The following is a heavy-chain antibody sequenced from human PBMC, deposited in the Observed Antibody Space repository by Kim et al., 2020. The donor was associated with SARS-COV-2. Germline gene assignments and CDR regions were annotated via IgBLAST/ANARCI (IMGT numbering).Heavy chain of an antibody. Sequence: VKGRFTISRAKSKNTLYLQMNRLRAEDTAVYYCAKGPTYYYGSGSSRHDYWGQGTLVTVSS. D-gene: IGHD3-10*01. V-gene: IGHV3-23*01. CDR3: AKGPTYYYGSGSSRHDY. J-gene: IGHJ4*02.